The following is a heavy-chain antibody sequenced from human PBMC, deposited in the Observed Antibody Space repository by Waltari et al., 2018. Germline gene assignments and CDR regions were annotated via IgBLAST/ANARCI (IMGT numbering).Heavy chain of an antibody. CDR3: ARGGGTFDFDY. V-gene: IGHV1-69*01. CDR2: ISTIFGTA. D-gene: IGHD1-26*01. Sequence: QVQLVQSGAEVKKPGSSVKVSCKASGGTFSSYAISWVRQAPGQGLEGMGGISTIFGTANHAQKCQGRVTITADECTRTAYMELSSLRSEETAVYYCARGGGTFDFDYWGQGTLGTVSS. CDR1: GGTFSSYA. J-gene: IGHJ4*02.